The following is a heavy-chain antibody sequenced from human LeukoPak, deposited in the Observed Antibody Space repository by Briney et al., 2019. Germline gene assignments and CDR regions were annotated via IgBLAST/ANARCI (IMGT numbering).Heavy chain of an antibody. CDR2: ISGSATNT. CDR3: ARDLGQYYDTSDNWFDP. CDR1: GFTFSTYA. Sequence: PGGSLRLSCAASGFTFSTYAMSWVRQAPGKGLEWVSSISGSATNTYYADSVKGRFTISRDNAKNTLNLQMNSLRAEDTAVYYCARDLGQYYDTSDNWFDPWGQGTLVTVSS. V-gene: IGHV3-23*01. D-gene: IGHD3-22*01. J-gene: IGHJ5*02.